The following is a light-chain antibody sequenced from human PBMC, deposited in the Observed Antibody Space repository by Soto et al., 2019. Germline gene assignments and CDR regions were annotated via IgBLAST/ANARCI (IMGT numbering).Light chain of an antibody. CDR1: SSDVGNYNL. V-gene: IGLV2-23*01. CDR3: CSYAGSSTVV. Sequence: QSALTQPASVSGSRGQSITISCAGTSSDVGNYNLVSWYQQHPGKAPKLMIYEDTKRPSGVSHRFSGSKSGNTASLTISGLQVEDEAEYYCCSYAGSSTVVFGGGTKLTVL. CDR2: EDT. J-gene: IGLJ2*01.